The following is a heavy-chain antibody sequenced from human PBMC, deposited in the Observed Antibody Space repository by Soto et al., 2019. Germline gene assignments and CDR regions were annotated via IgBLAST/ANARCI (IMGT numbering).Heavy chain of an antibody. J-gene: IGHJ4*02. V-gene: IGHV3-33*01. CDR1: GFTFSSYG. Sequence: QVQLVESGGGVVQPGRSLRLSCAASGFTFSSYGMHWVRQAPGKGLEWVAVIWYDGSNKYYADSVKGRFTISRDNSKNTLYLQMNSLRAEDTAVYYCATGQYYYDSSGHEGYFDYWGQGTLVTVSS. CDR2: IWYDGSNK. D-gene: IGHD3-22*01. CDR3: ATGQYYYDSSGHEGYFDY.